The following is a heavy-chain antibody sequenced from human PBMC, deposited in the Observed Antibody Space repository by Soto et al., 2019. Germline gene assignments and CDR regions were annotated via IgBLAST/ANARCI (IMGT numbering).Heavy chain of an antibody. J-gene: IGHJ4*02. D-gene: IGHD5-12*01. CDR3: TTDALVATITDLDY. CDR1: GFTFSNAW. Sequence: GGSLRLSCAASGFTFSNAWMNWVRQAPGKGLEWVGRIKSKTDGGTTDYAAPVKGRFTISRDDSKNTLYLQMNSLKTEDTAVYYCTTDALVATITDLDYWGQGTLVTVSS. V-gene: IGHV3-15*07. CDR2: IKSKTDGGTT.